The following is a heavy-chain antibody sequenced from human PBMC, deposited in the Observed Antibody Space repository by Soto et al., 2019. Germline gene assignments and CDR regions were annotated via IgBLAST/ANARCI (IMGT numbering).Heavy chain of an antibody. CDR1: GGTFNNYG. CDR3: AREQHDPYDASGYYFNWFDP. D-gene: IGHD3-22*01. J-gene: IGHJ5*02. Sequence: QVQLVQSGAEVQKPGSSVKVSCKASGGTFNNYGINWVRQAPGQGLEWMGGVIPLFGAANYAQKSQGRVTITADASTSVVYMQLSSLRSEDTAVYYCAREQHDPYDASGYYFNWFDPWGQGTLVTVSS. CDR2: VIPLFGAA. V-gene: IGHV1-69*01.